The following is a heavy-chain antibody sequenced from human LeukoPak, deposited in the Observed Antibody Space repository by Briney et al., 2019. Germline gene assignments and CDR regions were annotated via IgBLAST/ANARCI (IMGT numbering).Heavy chain of an antibody. D-gene: IGHD1-26*01. CDR1: GFTFSSYS. CDR2: ISSSSSYI. CDR3: ARWGSGSPYYFDY. J-gene: IGHJ4*02. V-gene: IGHV3-21*01. Sequence: GGSLRLSCAASGFTFSSYSMNWVRQAPGKGLEWVSSISSSSSYIYYADSVKGRFTISRDNAKNSLYLQMNSLRAEDTAVYYCARWGSGSPYYFDYWGQGTLVTVSS.